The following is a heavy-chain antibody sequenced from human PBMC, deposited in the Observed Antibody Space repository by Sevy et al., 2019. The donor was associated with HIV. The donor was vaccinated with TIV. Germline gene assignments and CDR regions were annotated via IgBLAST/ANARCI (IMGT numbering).Heavy chain of an antibody. CDR2: IYHSGST. CDR3: ARSEGGCFSV. CDR1: GGSISSGGYS. V-gene: IGHV4-30-2*01. J-gene: IGHJ6*02. Sequence: SETLSLTCAVSGGSISSGGYSWSWIRQPPGKGLEWIGYIYHSGSTYYNPSLKSRVTISVDRSKNQFSLKLSSVTAADTAVYYCARSEGGCFSVWGQGTTVTVSS. D-gene: IGHD2-15*01.